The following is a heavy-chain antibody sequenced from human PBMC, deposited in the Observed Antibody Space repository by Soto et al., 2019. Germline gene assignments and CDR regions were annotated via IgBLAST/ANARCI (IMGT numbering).Heavy chain of an antibody. Sequence: QVQLQESGPGLVKPSETLSLTCTVSGGSISGGDYYWSWIRQPPGKGLEWIGYIYYTGSNNYNPSRRSPITIAAATTKNHLSLRLSCVDAADTAVYYCARRDSRMNLGYFDYWGQGTLVTVSP. CDR1: GGSISGGDYY. CDR2: IYYTGSN. D-gene: IGHD3-16*01. CDR3: ARRDSRMNLGYFDY. V-gene: IGHV4-61*03. J-gene: IGHJ4*02.